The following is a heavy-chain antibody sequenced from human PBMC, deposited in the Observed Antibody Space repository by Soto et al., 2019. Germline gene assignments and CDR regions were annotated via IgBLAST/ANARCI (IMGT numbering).Heavy chain of an antibody. J-gene: IGHJ4*02. V-gene: IGHV3-48*02. CDR3: ARDGGSLGY. Sequence: EVQLVESGGGLVQPGGSLRLSCAASGFTFSSYSMNWVRQAPGKGLEWVSYISSSSSTIYYADAVKGRFTVSRDNAKNSLLLQKNRLRDEDTAVYYCARDGGSLGYWGQGTLVTVSS. CDR1: GFTFSSYS. D-gene: IGHD1-26*01. CDR2: ISSSSSTI.